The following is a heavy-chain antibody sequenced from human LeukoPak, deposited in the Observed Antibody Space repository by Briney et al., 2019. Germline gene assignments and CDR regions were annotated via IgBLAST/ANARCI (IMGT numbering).Heavy chain of an antibody. D-gene: IGHD2-2*01. CDR3: ARDRPSYYQT. CDR1: GFTFSSYR. J-gene: IGHJ5*02. Sequence: PGGSLRLSCAASGFTFSSYRMNWVRQAPGKGLEWVSSISSSSSYIYYADSVKGRFTISRDNAKNSLYLQMNSLRAEDTAVYYCARDRPSYYQTWGQGTLVTVSS. CDR2: ISSSSSYI. V-gene: IGHV3-21*01.